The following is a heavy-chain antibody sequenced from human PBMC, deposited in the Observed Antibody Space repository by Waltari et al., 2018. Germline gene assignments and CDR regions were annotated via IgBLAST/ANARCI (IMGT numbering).Heavy chain of an antibody. Sequence: EVQLVESGGGLVKPGGSLRLSCAASGFTFSSYSMNWVRQAPGKGLEWVSSISSSSIYKYYADTVKVIFTIPRDNAKNSLYLQMNSLRAEDTAVYYGAGGGGELSDYWGQGTLVTVSS. V-gene: IGHV3-21*01. CDR3: AGGGGELSDY. CDR1: GFTFSSYS. CDR2: ISSSSIYK. D-gene: IGHD3-16*02. J-gene: IGHJ4*02.